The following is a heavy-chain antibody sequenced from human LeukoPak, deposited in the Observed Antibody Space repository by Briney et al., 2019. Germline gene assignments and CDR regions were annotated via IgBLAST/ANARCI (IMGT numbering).Heavy chain of an antibody. J-gene: IGHJ4*02. V-gene: IGHV4-4*09. CDR3: ARRRGGFGEGEFDY. Sequence: SETLSLTCTVSGGSISGVYWNWIRQPPRQGLEWVGYVHTSGSIDSNPSLKNRLTFSIDTSKNQVYLRLSSVTAADTAMYYCARRRGGFGEGEFDYWGQGTPVTVST. CDR2: VHTSGSI. CDR1: GGSISGVY. D-gene: IGHD3-16*01.